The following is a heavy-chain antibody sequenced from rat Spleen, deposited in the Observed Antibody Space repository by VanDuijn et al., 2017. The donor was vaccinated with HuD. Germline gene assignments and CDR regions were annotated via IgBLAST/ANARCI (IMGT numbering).Heavy chain of an antibody. J-gene: IGHJ4*01. CDR1: GFTFSTAW. D-gene: IGHD5-1*01. V-gene: IGHV6-13*01. CDR3: TTLTGSSNYYVMDA. Sequence: EVQLVETGGGLVQPGKSLKVTCATSGFTFSTAWMHWVRQSPDKRLEWIARIKDKFNNYATDYVESVKGRFTISRDDSKSSVYLQMNSLKEEDTATYYCTTLTGSSNYYVMDAWGQGASVTVSS. CDR2: IKDKFNNYAT.